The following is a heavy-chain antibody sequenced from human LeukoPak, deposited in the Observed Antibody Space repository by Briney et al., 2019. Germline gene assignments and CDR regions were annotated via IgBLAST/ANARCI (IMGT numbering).Heavy chain of an antibody. D-gene: IGHD1-1*01. CDR2: TRNKVNSHTT. V-gene: IGHV3-72*01. CDR3: TRGGTGTTGLDY. J-gene: IGHJ4*02. Sequence: GGSLRLSCAASGFTFSDHYMDWVRQAPGKGLEWVGRTRNKVNSHTTEFAASVKGRFTISRDDSKNSLYLQMNGLEMEDTAVYYCTRGGTGTTGLDYWGQGTLVTVSS. CDR1: GFTFSDHY.